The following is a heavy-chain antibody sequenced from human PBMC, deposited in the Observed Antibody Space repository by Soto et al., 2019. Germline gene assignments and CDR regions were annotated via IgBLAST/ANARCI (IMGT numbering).Heavy chain of an antibody. Sequence: GGCLRLSCAASGLTFSSYWMHWVRQAPGKGLVWVSRINSDGSSTSYADSVKGRFTISRDNAKNTLYLQMNSLRAEDTAVYYCAKDRRVVVPFDYWGQGTLVTVSS. CDR1: GLTFSSYW. CDR3: AKDRRVVVPFDY. D-gene: IGHD3-22*01. J-gene: IGHJ4*02. CDR2: INSDGSST. V-gene: IGHV3-74*01.